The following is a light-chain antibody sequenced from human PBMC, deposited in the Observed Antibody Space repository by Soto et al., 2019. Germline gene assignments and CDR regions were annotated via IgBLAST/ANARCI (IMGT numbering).Light chain of an antibody. V-gene: IGLV2-14*01. CDR1: RSDVGGYNY. CDR3: SSYTSSSTLV. Sequence: QSALTQPASVSGSPGQSITISCTGPRSDVGGYNYVSWYQQHPGKAPKLMIYEVSNRPSGVSNRFSGSKSGNTASLTISGLQAEDEADYYCSSYTSSSTLVFGGGTKVTVL. CDR2: EVS. J-gene: IGLJ3*02.